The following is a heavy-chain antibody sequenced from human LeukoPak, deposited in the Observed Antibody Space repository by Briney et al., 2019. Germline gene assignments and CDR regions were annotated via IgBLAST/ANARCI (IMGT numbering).Heavy chain of an antibody. CDR1: GFTFSDSR. CDR2: VNRDGTEK. J-gene: IGHJ4*02. V-gene: IGHV3-7*04. CDR3: VRGDWYFES. Sequence: GGSLRVSSVTPGFTFSDSRMTSVRQAPGKGLQWVANVNRDGTEKHFLDSVEGRFTISRDNAKKSLYLQMSSLRPQDTAVYFCVRGDWYFESWGQGTLVTVSS. D-gene: IGHD2-21*01.